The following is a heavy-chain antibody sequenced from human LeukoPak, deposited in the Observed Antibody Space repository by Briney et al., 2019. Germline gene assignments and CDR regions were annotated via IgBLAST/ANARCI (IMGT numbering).Heavy chain of an antibody. D-gene: IGHD2-15*01. V-gene: IGHV3-23*01. CDR1: GFTFSNYA. Sequence: GGSLRLSCAASGFTFSNYAMSWVRQAPGKGLEWVPAISGSGGNTYYADSVKGRFTISRDNSKNTLYLQMNSLRAEDTAVYYCAKAVNGVVARDWFDPWGQGTLVTVSS. J-gene: IGHJ5*02. CDR3: AKAVNGVVARDWFDP. CDR2: ISGSGGNT.